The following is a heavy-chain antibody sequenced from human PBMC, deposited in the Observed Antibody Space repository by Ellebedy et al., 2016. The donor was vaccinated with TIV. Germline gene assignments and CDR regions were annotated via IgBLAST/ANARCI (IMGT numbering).Heavy chain of an antibody. D-gene: IGHD2-15*01. Sequence: GGSLRLSXAASGFSFSDSYMSWIRQAPGKGLEWVSYISSGGTTMHYADSVKGRFTISRDNAKNSLYLQMNSLRAEDTAVYYCAKVVKGSLDPWGQGTLVTVSS. V-gene: IGHV3-11*01. CDR3: AKVVKGSLDP. CDR2: ISSGGTTM. CDR1: GFSFSDSY. J-gene: IGHJ5*02.